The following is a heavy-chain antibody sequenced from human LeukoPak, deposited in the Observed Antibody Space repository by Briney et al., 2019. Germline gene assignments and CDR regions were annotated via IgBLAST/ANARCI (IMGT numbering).Heavy chain of an antibody. V-gene: IGHV3-30-3*01. Sequence: PGGSLRLSCAASGFTFSGYPMHWVRQAPGKGLEWVGTISYDGSNKYYADSVKGRFTISRDNSKNTLYLQMNSLRADDTAVYYCAKARGSSVYEQFDYWGQGTQVTVSP. J-gene: IGHJ4*02. CDR2: ISYDGSNK. CDR1: GFTFSGYP. D-gene: IGHD5/OR15-5a*01. CDR3: AKARGSSVYEQFDY.